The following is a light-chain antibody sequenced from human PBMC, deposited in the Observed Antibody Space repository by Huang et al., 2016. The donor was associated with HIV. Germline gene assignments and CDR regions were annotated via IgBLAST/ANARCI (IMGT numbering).Light chain of an antibody. CDR2: ATS. Sequence: DIQMTQSPSSVSASVGDRVTITCRASQDISNWLAWYQQKPGIAPKLLIYATSTLQSGVPSRFSGSGSGTDFTLTISSLQAEDFATYFCQQATRIPLPFGVGTKVEMK. CDR3: QQATRIPLP. CDR1: QDISNW. J-gene: IGKJ4*01. V-gene: IGKV1-12*01.